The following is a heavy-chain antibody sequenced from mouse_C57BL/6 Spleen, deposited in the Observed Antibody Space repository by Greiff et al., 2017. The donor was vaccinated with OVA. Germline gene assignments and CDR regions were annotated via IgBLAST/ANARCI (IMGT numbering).Heavy chain of an antibody. CDR1: GYTFTSYW. CDR2: IDPSDSYT. CDR3: ASADYAMDY. V-gene: IGHV1-69*01. Sequence: QVQLQQPGAELVMPGASVKLSCQASGYTFTSYWMHWVKQRPGQGLAWIGEIDPSDSYTNYNQKFKGKSTLTVDKSSSTAYMQLSSLTSEDSAVYYCASADYAMDYWGQGTSVTVSS. J-gene: IGHJ4*01.